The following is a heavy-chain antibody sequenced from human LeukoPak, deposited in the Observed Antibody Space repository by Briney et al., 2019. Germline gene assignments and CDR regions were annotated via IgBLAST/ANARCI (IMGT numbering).Heavy chain of an antibody. Sequence: PSETLPLTCTVSGGSISSYYWSWIRQPAGKGVEWIGCIYTSGSTNYNPSLKSRVTMSVDTSKNQFSLKLSSVTAADTAVYYCARDSSSWYGLAYYFDYWGQGTLVTVSS. CDR1: GGSISSYY. CDR2: IYTSGST. D-gene: IGHD6-13*01. V-gene: IGHV4-4*07. J-gene: IGHJ4*02. CDR3: ARDSSSWYGLAYYFDY.